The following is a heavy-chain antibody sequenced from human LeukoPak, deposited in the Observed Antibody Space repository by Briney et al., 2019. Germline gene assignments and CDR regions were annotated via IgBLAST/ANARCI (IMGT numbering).Heavy chain of an antibody. Sequence: GGSLRLSCAASGFTLSDYYMSWIRQAPGKGLEWVSYISSSGSTIYYADSVKGRFTISRDNAKNSLYLQMNSLRAEDTAVYYCARGFTAAGHYYFYGMDVWGQGTTVTVSS. V-gene: IGHV3-11*01. CDR3: ARGFTAAGHYYFYGMDV. J-gene: IGHJ6*02. D-gene: IGHD6-13*01. CDR1: GFTLSDYY. CDR2: ISSSGSTI.